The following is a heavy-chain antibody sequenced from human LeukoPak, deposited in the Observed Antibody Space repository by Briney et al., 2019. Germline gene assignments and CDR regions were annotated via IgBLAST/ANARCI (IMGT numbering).Heavy chain of an antibody. CDR2: INHSGST. D-gene: IGHD2-2*01. V-gene: IGHV4-34*01. J-gene: IGHJ5*02. Sequence: PSETLSLTCAVYGGSFSGYYWGWIRQPPGKGLEWIGEINHSGSTNYNPSLKSRVTISVDTSKNQFSLKLSSVTAADTAVYYCARGQGIVVVPAANWFDPWGQGTLVTVSS. CDR1: GGSFSGYY. CDR3: ARGQGIVVVPAANWFDP.